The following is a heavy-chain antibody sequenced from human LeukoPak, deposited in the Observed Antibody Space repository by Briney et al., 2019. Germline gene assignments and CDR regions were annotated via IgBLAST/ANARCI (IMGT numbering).Heavy chain of an antibody. CDR2: IYRSGNT. Sequence: SETLSLTCAVSGYSISSDYYWGWIRQPPGKGLEWIGSIYRSGNTYYNPSLKSRVTISVDTSKNHFSLRLSSLTAADPAVYYCARHAPDCNNTNCYYYYYYMDVWGKGTTVTVSS. D-gene: IGHD2-2*01. CDR1: GYSISSDYY. CDR3: ARHAPDCNNTNCYYYYYYMDV. V-gene: IGHV4-38-2*01. J-gene: IGHJ6*03.